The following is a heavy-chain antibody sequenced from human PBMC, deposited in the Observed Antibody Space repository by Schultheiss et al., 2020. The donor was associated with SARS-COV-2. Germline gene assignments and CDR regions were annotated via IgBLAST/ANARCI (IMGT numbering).Heavy chain of an antibody. J-gene: IGHJ4*02. Sequence: SETLSLTCTVSGGSISSYYWSWIRQPPGKGLEWIGYIYYSGSTYYNPSLKSRVTISVDTSKNQFSLKLSSVTAADTAVYYCARGLGGYSSSWSQGTLVTVSS. CDR1: GGSISSYY. V-gene: IGHV4-59*08. CDR2: IYYSGST. D-gene: IGHD6-13*01. CDR3: ARGLGGYSSS.